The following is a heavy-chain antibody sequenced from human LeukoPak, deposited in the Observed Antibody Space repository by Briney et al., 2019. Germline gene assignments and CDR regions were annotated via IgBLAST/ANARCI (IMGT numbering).Heavy chain of an antibody. CDR2: IRPSGTTI. Sequence: GSLRLSCAASGFTFSSYEMNWVRQAPGKGLEWVSYIRPSGTTIYYADSVKGRFTISRDNAKNSLYLQMNSLRAEDTAVYHCAKDLSLLRWLRGFDLWGRGTLVTVSS. CDR1: GFTFSSYE. CDR3: AKDLSLLRWLRGFDL. D-gene: IGHD5-24*01. J-gene: IGHJ2*01. V-gene: IGHV3-48*03.